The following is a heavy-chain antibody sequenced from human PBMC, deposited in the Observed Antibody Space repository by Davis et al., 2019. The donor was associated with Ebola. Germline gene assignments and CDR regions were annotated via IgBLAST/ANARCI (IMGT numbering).Heavy chain of an antibody. D-gene: IGHD3-22*01. CDR1: GYSFTNYW. CDR2: IYPGDSDT. V-gene: IGHV5-51*01. Sequence: PGGSLRLSCQGSGYSFTNYWIGWVRQMPGKGLELMGIIYPGDSDTTYSPSFQGQVTISADKSITTAYLQWSSLKASDTAMYYCARRDYDSGGYRFDYWGQGTLVTVSS. CDR3: ARRDYDSGGYRFDY. J-gene: IGHJ4*02.